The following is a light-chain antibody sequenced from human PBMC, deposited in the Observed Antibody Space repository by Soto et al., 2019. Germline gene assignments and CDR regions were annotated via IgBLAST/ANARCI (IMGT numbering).Light chain of an antibody. CDR2: WAS. V-gene: IGKV4-1*01. Sequence: DIVMTQSPDSLAVSLGERATINCKSSQSVFYTSNSRNYLAWYQQRPGQAPKLLISWASTREFGVPDRFSGSGSGTDFTLTISGLQAEDVAVYDCQHYYSMPLTFGGGTKVEIK. CDR1: QSVFYTSNSRNY. CDR3: QHYYSMPLT. J-gene: IGKJ4*01.